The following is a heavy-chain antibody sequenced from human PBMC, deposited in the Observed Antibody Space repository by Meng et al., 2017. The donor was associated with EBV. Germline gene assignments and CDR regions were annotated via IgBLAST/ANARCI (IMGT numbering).Heavy chain of an antibody. CDR1: GYSFTNYG. V-gene: IGHV1-18*01. J-gene: IGHJ5*02. CDR2: ISAYNGNT. D-gene: IGHD2-15*01. Sequence: QVQLVQSGPEVKKPGASVEVSCKASGYSFTNYGISWVRQAPGQGLEWMGWISAYNGNTNYAQKLQGRVTMTTDTSTSTAYMELRSLRSDDTAVYYCARPAAPYCSGGSCYNWFDPWGQGTLVTVSS. CDR3: ARPAAPYCSGGSCYNWFDP.